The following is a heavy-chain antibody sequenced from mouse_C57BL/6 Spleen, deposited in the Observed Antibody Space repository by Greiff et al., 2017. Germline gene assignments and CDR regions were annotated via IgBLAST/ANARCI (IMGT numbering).Heavy chain of an antibody. V-gene: IGHV1-39*01. CDR2: INPNYGTT. Sequence: EVHLVESGPELVKPGASVKISCKASGYSFTDYNMNWVKQSNGKSLEWIGVINPNYGTTSYNQKFKGKATLTVDQSSSTAYMQLNSLTSEDSAVYYCARPGSSYLYAMDYWGQGTSVTVSS. J-gene: IGHJ4*01. D-gene: IGHD1-1*01. CDR3: ARPGSSYLYAMDY. CDR1: GYSFTDYN.